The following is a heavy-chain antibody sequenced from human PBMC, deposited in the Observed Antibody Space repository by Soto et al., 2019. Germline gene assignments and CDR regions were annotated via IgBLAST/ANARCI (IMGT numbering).Heavy chain of an antibody. CDR1: GGSISSYY. CDR2: ISYNGST. V-gene: IGHV4-59*01. Sequence: PSETLSLTCTVSGGSISSYYWIWIRQPPGKGLEWIGYISYNGSTNYNPSLKSRPTISVDTSKNQFSLKLRSVTAADTAVYYCARASPYGDYALDYWGQGTLVTVSS. J-gene: IGHJ4*02. D-gene: IGHD4-17*01. CDR3: ARASPYGDYALDY.